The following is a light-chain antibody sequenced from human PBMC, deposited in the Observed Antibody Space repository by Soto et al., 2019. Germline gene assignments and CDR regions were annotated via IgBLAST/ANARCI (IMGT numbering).Light chain of an antibody. CDR1: SSDIGGYNY. V-gene: IGLV2-14*01. J-gene: IGLJ3*02. CDR2: EVS. Sequence: QSALTQPASVSGSPGQSITLSCTGTSSDIGGYNYVSWYQQHPGKAPKLMIYEVSDRPSGISNRFSGSKSANTASLTISGLQAEDEADYYCSSYTSRSTVVFGGGTKVTVL. CDR3: SSYTSRSTVV.